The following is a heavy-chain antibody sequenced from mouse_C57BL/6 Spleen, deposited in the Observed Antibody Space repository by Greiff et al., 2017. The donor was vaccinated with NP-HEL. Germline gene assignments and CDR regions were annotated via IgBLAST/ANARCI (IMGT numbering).Heavy chain of an antibody. CDR2: ISDGGSYT. Sequence: EVQGVESGGGLVKPGGSLKLSCAASGFTFSSYAMSWVRQTPEKRLEWVATISDGGSYTYYPDNVKGRFTISRDNAKNNLYLQMSHLKSEDTAMYYCARDGGNYTYYYAMDYWGQGTSVTVSS. V-gene: IGHV5-4*01. CDR3: ARDGGNYTYYYAMDY. CDR1: GFTFSSYA. J-gene: IGHJ4*01. D-gene: IGHD2-1*01.